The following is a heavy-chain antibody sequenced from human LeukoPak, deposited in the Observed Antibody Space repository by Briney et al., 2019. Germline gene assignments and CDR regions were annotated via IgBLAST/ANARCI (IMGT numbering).Heavy chain of an antibody. J-gene: IGHJ5*02. D-gene: IGHD3-10*01. CDR1: GGSFSGYY. CDR2: INHSGST. CDR3: ARGRPVLLWFGEPSNWFDP. Sequence: SETLSLACAVYGGSFSGYYWSWIRQPPGKGLEWIGEINHSGSTNYNPSLKSRVTISVDTSKNQFSLKLSSVTAADTAVYYCARGRPVLLWFGEPSNWFDPWGQGTLVTVSS. V-gene: IGHV4-34*01.